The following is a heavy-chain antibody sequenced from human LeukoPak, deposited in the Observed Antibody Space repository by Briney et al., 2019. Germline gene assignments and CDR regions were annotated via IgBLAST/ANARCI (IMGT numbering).Heavy chain of an antibody. D-gene: IGHD3-22*01. CDR1: GFTFSSYA. Sequence: GGSLRLSCAASGFTFSSYAMSWVRQAPGKGLEWVSVIHVSDGSTYYADSVKGRFTISRDSSKNTLYLQMNSLRAEDTAVYHCAKDRVGYYDRSGSCAAFDIWGQGTMVTVFS. CDR2: IHVSDGST. V-gene: IGHV3-23*01. J-gene: IGHJ3*02. CDR3: AKDRVGYYDRSGSCAAFDI.